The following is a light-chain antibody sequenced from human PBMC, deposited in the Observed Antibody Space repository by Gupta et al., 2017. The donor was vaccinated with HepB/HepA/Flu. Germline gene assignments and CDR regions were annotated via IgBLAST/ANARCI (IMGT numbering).Light chain of an antibody. Sequence: SSELIQDPAVSVALGQTVRITCQGDSLRSYYASWYQQKPGQAPVLVIYGKNNRPSGIPDRFSGSSSGNTASLTITGAQAEDEADYYCNSRDSSGNHLKVFGGGTKLTVL. CDR2: GKN. CDR3: NSRDSSGNHLKV. V-gene: IGLV3-19*01. CDR1: SLRSYY. J-gene: IGLJ2*01.